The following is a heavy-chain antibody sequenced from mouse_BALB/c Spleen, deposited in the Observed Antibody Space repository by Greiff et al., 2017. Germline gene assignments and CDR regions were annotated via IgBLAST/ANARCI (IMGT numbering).Heavy chain of an antibody. CDR2: ISDGGSYT. J-gene: IGHJ3*01. CDR1: GFTFSDYY. V-gene: IGHV5-4*02. Sequence: VQLKESGGGLVKPGGSLKLSCAASGFTFSDYYMYWVRQTPEKRLEWVATISDGGSYTYYPDSVKGRFTISRDNAKNNLYLQMSSLKSGDTAMYYCARDRRYDGGAWFAYWGQGTLVTVSA. CDR3: ARDRRYDGGAWFAY. D-gene: IGHD2-14*01.